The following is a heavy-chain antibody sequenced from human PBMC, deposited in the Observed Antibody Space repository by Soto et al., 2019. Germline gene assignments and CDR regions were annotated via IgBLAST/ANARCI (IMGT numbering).Heavy chain of an antibody. CDR1: GYTFTTYG. D-gene: IGHD1-1*01. V-gene: IGHV1-18*01. J-gene: IGHJ4*02. CDR3: ARGRYGDY. CDR2: ISAHNGNT. Sequence: QVHLVQSGAEVKKPGASVKVSCKGSGYTFTTYGITWVRQAPGQGLERMGWISAHNGNTNYAQKPQGRVTVTRDTSTRPAYMELRSLRSDDTAVYYCARGRYGDYWGQGALVTVSS.